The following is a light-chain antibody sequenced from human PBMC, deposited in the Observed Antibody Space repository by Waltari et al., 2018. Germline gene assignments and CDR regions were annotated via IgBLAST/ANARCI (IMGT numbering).Light chain of an antibody. CDR2: QDN. J-gene: IGLJ3*02. CDR1: RLGTKY. V-gene: IGLV3-1*01. CDR3: QAWDGSTGV. Sequence: SYDLTQPPSVSVSPGQTASITCSGERLGTKYACWYQQKPGQSPVLVIFQDNKRPSGIPERFSGSNSGNTATLTISGTQAMDEADYYCQAWDGSTGVFGGGTKLTVL.